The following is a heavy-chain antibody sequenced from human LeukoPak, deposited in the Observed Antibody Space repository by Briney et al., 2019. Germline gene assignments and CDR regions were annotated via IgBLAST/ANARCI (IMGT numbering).Heavy chain of an antibody. CDR2: ISQSGSA. D-gene: IGHD3-22*01. Sequence: SETLSLTCAVSGGAFSGYYWTWIRQPPGKGLEWIGEISQSGSANYNPSLKGRVSMSVDTSKSQFSLNLNSVTAADTAVYYCARRPAHYYNSLGKSDYWGRGTLVTVSS. CDR1: GGAFSGYY. J-gene: IGHJ4*02. V-gene: IGHV4-34*01. CDR3: ARRPAHYYNSLGKSDY.